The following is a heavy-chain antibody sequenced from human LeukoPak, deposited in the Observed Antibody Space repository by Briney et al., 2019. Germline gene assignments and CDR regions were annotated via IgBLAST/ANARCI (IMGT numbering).Heavy chain of an antibody. V-gene: IGHV1-3*01. J-gene: IGHJ5*02. CDR2: INAGNGNT. CDR3: ARLIGYANWFDP. D-gene: IGHD2-2*01. CDR1: GYTFTSYT. Sequence: ASVKVSCKASGYTFTSYTIHWVRQAPGQRLEWMGWINAGNGNTKYSQKFQGRVTITTDTSASTAYMELSSLTFEDTAVYYCARLIGYANWFDPWGQGTLVTVSS.